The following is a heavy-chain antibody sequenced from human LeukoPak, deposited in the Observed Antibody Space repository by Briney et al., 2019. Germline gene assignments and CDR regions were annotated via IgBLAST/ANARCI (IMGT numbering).Heavy chain of an antibody. D-gene: IGHD3-16*01. CDR2: IYYSGNT. V-gene: IGHV4-39*01. CDR3: ARGGKKYAASSLGI. CDR1: GGSISSGTYY. Sequence: SETLSLTCTVSGGSISSGTYYWGWIRQPPGKGLEWIGSIYYSGNTYYNPSLKSRVTISVDTSKNQFSLKLSSVTAADTAVYYCARGGKKYAASSLGIWGQGTMVTVSS. J-gene: IGHJ3*02.